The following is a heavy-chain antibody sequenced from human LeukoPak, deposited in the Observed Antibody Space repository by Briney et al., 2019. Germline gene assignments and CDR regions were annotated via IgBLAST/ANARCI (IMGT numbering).Heavy chain of an antibody. Sequence: GGSLRLSCAASGFTVSSNYMSWVRQAPGKGLEWVSVIYSGGSTYYADSVKGRFTISRDSSKNTLYLQMNSLRAEDTAVYYCARDRIRGDKRGYYYYGMDVWGQGTTVTVSS. CDR1: GFTVSSNY. CDR3: ARDRIRGDKRGYYYYGMDV. V-gene: IGHV3-53*01. J-gene: IGHJ6*02. D-gene: IGHD4-17*01. CDR2: IYSGGST.